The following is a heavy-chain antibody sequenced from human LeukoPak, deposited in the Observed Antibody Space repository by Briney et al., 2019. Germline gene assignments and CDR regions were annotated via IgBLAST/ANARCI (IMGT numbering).Heavy chain of an antibody. CDR1: GGSISSYY. J-gene: IGHJ4*02. D-gene: IGHD2-15*01. V-gene: IGHV4-59*01. Sequence: PSETLSLTCTVSGGSISSYYWSWIRQPPGKGLEWIGHIYYSGSTNYNPSLKSRVTISVDTSKNQFSLKLSSVTAADTAVYYCARVLVVVAATGIGFDYWGQGTLVTVSS. CDR2: IYYSGST. CDR3: ARVLVVVAATGIGFDY.